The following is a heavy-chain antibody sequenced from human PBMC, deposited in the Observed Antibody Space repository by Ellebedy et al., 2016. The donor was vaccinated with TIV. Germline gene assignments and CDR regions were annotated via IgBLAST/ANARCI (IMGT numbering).Heavy chain of an antibody. CDR2: INQDGSEK. V-gene: IGHV3-7*01. J-gene: IGHJ5*02. CDR3: ASSILRSSS. D-gene: IGHD4-17*01. CDR1: GFPFSSYT. Sequence: GGSLRLSXAASGFPFSSYTMSWVRQAPGKGLEWVANINQDGSEKYYVDSVKGRFTISRDNAMNSLWLQMNSLRAEDTAVYYCASSILRSSSWGQGTLVTVSS.